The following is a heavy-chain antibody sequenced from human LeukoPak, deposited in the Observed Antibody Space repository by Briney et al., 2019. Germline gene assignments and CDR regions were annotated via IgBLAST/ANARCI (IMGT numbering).Heavy chain of an antibody. Sequence: ASLKVSCKASGYTFTGYYIHWVRQAPGQGLEWMGWINPNGGGTNYAQKFQGRVTMTRDTSISTAYMELSRLTSDDTAVYYCARWGSSTYAFDIWGQGTMVTVSS. CDR2: INPNGGGT. D-gene: IGHD2-2*01. CDR3: ARWGSSTYAFDI. CDR1: GYTFTGYY. J-gene: IGHJ3*02. V-gene: IGHV1-2*02.